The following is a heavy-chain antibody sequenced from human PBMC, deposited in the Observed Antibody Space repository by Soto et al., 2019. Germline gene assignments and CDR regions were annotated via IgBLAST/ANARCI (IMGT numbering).Heavy chain of an antibody. CDR2: IYYSGST. Sequence: SETLSLTCTVSGGSISSYYWSWIRQPPGKGLEWIGYIYYSGSTNYNPSLKSRVTISVDTSKNQFSLKLSSVTAADTAVYYCARLYLSKDILTGYYFRDDYYYMDVWGKGTTVTV. CDR3: ARLYLSKDILTGYYFRDDYYYMDV. J-gene: IGHJ6*03. V-gene: IGHV4-59*08. D-gene: IGHD3-9*01. CDR1: GGSISSYY.